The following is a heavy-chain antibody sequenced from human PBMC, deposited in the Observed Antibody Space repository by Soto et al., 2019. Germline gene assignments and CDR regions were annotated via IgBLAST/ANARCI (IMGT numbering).Heavy chain of an antibody. V-gene: IGHV3-64*01. CDR2: ISSNGIGT. CDR1: GFTFSSYA. J-gene: IGHJ6*03. Sequence: GGSMRLSCAASGFTFSSYAMHWVRQAPGKGLEYVSAISSNGIGTYYANSVKGRFTISRDNSKNTLYLQMGSLRAEDMAVYYCARDGCSGGSCYSGSLYYYYYMDVWGKGTTVTVSS. CDR3: ARDGCSGGSCYSGSLYYYYYMDV. D-gene: IGHD2-15*01.